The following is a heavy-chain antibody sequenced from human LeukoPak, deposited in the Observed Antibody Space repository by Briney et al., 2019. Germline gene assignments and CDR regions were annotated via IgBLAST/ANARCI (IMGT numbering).Heavy chain of an antibody. CDR3: ARGRYDFWSGYFSGYMDV. D-gene: IGHD3-3*01. V-gene: IGHV1-8*01. J-gene: IGHJ6*03. Sequence: ASVKVSCKASGYTFTSYDINWVRQATGQGLEWMGWMNPNSGNTGYAQKFQGRVTMTRNTSISTAFMELSSLRSEDTAVYYCARGRYDFWSGYFSGYMDVWGKGTTVTVSS. CDR1: GYTFTSYD. CDR2: MNPNSGNT.